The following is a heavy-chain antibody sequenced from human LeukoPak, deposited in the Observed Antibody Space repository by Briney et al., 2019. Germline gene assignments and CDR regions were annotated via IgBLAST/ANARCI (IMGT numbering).Heavy chain of an antibody. D-gene: IGHD3-3*01. Sequence: GGSLRLSCAASVFTFSSYAMHWVRQAPGKGLEWVAVISYDGSNKYYADSVNGRFTISRDNSKNTLFLEMSHPRPDDTAVYYCAREGTYSDFWSGYFESWGQGTLVLVSS. V-gene: IGHV3-30-3*01. CDR3: AREGTYSDFWSGYFES. CDR1: VFTFSSYA. CDR2: ISYDGSNK. J-gene: IGHJ1*01.